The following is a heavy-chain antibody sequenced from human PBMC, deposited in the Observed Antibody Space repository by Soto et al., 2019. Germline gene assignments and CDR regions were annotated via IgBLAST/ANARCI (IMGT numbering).Heavy chain of an antibody. CDR3: ARVLRGVVNWFDP. CDR1: GYTFTSYG. J-gene: IGHJ5*02. Sequence: GSCTASGYTFTSYGISWVRHAPGQGLEWMGWISAYNVNTNYAQKFQGRLTLTTDTSTSTAYMELKSLGYDDTAVYYCARVLRGVVNWFDPWGQGTLVTVSS. CDR2: ISAYNVNT. D-gene: IGHD3-10*01. V-gene: IGHV1-18*01.